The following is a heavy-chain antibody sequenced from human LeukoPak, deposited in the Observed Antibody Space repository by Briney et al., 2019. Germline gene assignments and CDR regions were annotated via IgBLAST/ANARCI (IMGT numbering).Heavy chain of an antibody. CDR1: EFTFSSYI. CDR3: AREGYGSHALDI. Sequence: GGPLRLSCAASEFTFSSYIMNWVRQAPGAGLEWVSYISTSGSTKSYADSVKGRFTISRDNAKNSLYLQMSSLRDEDTAVYYCAREGYGSHALDIWGQGTMVTVSS. D-gene: IGHD3-10*01. CDR2: ISTSGSTK. V-gene: IGHV3-48*02. J-gene: IGHJ3*02.